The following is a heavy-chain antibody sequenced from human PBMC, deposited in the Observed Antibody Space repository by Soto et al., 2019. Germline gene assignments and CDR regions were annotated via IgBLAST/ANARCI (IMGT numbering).Heavy chain of an antibody. V-gene: IGHV4-31*03. CDR1: GGSISSGGYY. J-gene: IGHJ6*02. CDR3: ARDDSSGYRSSYYYGMDV. Sequence: LSLTCTVSGGSISSGGYYWSWIRQHPGKGLEWIGYIYYSGSTYYNPSLKSRVTISVDTSKNQFSLKLSSVTAADTAVYYCARDDSSGYRSSYYYGMDVWGQGTTVTVSS. CDR2: IYYSGST. D-gene: IGHD3-22*01.